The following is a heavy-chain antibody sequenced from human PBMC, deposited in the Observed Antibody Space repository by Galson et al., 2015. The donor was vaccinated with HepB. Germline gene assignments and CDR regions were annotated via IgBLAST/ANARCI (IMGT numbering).Heavy chain of an antibody. J-gene: IGHJ5*02. V-gene: IGHV4-31*03. CDR2: IYYSGST. Sequence: TLSLTCTVSGGSISSGGYYWSWIRQHPGKGLEWIGYIYYSGSTYYNPSLKSRVTISVDTSKNQFSLKLSSVTAADTAVYYCASEIQLWSEGSLSGWFDPWGQGTLVTVSS. D-gene: IGHD5-18*01. CDR1: GGSISSGGYY. CDR3: ASEIQLWSEGSLSGWFDP.